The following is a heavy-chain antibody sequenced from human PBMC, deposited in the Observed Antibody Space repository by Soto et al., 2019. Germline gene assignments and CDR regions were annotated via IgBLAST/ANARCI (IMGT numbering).Heavy chain of an antibody. CDR3: ARFAPCSGGICYSRPVDY. Sequence: QVQLQQSGAEVKKPGASLKVSCKASGYSLATYGISWVRQAPGQGLQWMGWITPNNGDTNYAQRLQGKLTMPTDTPTSTDYMELRSLRSDDTAFYFCARFAPCSGGICYSRPVDYWGQGTLVTVSS. CDR1: GYSLATYG. V-gene: IGHV1-18*01. D-gene: IGHD2-15*01. J-gene: IGHJ4*02. CDR2: ITPNNGDT.